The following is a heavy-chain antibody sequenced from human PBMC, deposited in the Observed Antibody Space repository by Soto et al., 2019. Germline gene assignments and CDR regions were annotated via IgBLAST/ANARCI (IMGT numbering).Heavy chain of an antibody. V-gene: IGHV1-46*03. J-gene: IGHJ6*03. D-gene: IGHD5-12*01. CDR2: INPSGGST. CDR3: ARGPPSGYSGYDEYYYYYMDV. Sequence: GASVKVSCKASGCTFTSYYMHWVRQAPGQGLEWMGIINPSGGSTSYAQKFQGRVTMTRDTSTSTVYMELSSLRSEDTAVYYCARGPPSGYSGYDEYYYYYMDVWGKGTTVTVSS. CDR1: GCTFTSYY.